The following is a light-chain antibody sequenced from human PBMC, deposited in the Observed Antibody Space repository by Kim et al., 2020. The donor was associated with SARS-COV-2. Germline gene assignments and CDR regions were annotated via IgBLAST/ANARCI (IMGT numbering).Light chain of an antibody. Sequence: SGGDIVPITCRASQDIGNSLAWCQQRPGKAPNLLFYSASTLQTGVPSRFSGSGSGTEFTRTISSLQAEDFATYYCQQLKSFPWTFGQGTKVDI. CDR3: QQLKSFPWT. J-gene: IGKJ1*01. V-gene: IGKV1-9*01. CDR2: SAS. CDR1: QDIGNS.